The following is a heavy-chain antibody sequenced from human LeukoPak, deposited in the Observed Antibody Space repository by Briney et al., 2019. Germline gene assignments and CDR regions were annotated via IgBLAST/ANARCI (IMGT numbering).Heavy chain of an antibody. J-gene: IGHJ6*02. Sequence: GGSLRLSCAASGFTFRNFWMTWVRQAPGKGLEWVANIKQDGSEKHYVDSVKGRFTISRDNAKNSRYLQMNSLRAEDPAVYYCGGPNPLLERPSAMDVWGQGTTVTVSS. CDR1: GFTFRNFW. D-gene: IGHD6-25*01. CDR3: GGPNPLLERPSAMDV. V-gene: IGHV3-7*03. CDR2: IKQDGSEK.